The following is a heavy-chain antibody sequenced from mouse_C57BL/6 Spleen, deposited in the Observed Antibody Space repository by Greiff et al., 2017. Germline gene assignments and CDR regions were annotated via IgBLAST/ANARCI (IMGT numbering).Heavy chain of an antibody. CDR3: SRLGNYYWYFDV. D-gene: IGHD2-1*01. CDR1: GFTFSDYY. V-gene: IGHV5-12*01. CDR2: ISNGGGST. J-gene: IGHJ1*03. Sequence: DVKLVESGGGLVQPGGSLKLSCAASGFTFSDYYMYWVRQTPEKRLEWVAYISNGGGSTYYPDTVKGRFTISRDNAKNTLYLQMSLLKSEDTAMYYASRLGNYYWYFDVWGTGTMVTVS.